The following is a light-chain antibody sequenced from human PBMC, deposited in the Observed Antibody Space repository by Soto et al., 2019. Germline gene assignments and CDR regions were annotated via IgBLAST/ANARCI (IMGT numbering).Light chain of an antibody. Sequence: QCVLTQPPSVSGAPGQRVTISCTGSSSNIGAGYDVHWYQQLPGTAPKLLIYGNSNRPSGVPDRFSGSKSGTSASLAITGLQAEDEADYYCQSYDSSLSALFGTGTKLTVL. CDR1: SSNIGAGYD. J-gene: IGLJ1*01. CDR2: GNS. V-gene: IGLV1-40*01. CDR3: QSYDSSLSAL.